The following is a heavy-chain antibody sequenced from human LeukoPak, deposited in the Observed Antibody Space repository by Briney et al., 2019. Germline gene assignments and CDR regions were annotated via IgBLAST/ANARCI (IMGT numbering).Heavy chain of an antibody. V-gene: IGHV4-30-4*01. Sequence: ASQTLSLTCTVSGASISSGDYHWNWIRQPPGKGLEWIGFIHDSGSTYYNPSLKSRVSISRDMSKNQLSLMLSSVTAADTAVYYCARGFGAGNYYYGWFDPWGQGTLVSVSS. CDR3: ARGFGAGNYYYGWFDP. CDR1: GASISSGDYH. D-gene: IGHD3-10*01. CDR2: IHDSGST. J-gene: IGHJ5*02.